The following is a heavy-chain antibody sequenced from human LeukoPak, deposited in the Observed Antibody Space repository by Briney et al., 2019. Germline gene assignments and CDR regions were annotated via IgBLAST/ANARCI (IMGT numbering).Heavy chain of an antibody. J-gene: IGHJ4*02. CDR2: ISPDGSAK. Sequence: GGSLRLSCAASGFTFSTYWMTWVRQAPGKGLEWVANISPDGSAKYYVDSVEGRFTISRDNARNSLYLQMNSLRAEDTAIYYCASQPSAVAGNYWGQGTLVTVSS. D-gene: IGHD6-19*01. CDR3: ASQPSAVAGNY. V-gene: IGHV3-7*02. CDR1: GFTFSTYW.